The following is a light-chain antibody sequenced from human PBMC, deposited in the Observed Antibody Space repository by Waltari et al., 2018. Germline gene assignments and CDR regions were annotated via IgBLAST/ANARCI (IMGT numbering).Light chain of an antibody. CDR3: QSYDSSLRGSV. J-gene: IGLJ2*01. CDR2: ANN. V-gene: IGLV1-40*01. CDR1: SSTLGAGKH. Sequence: QSVLTQPPSGSGAPGQRVTISCTGSSSTLGAGKHLHWYQQLPGTAPKVLIYANNKRPSGVPDRFSGSKSGTSASLAITGLQAEDEADYYCQSYDSSLRGSVFGGGTKVTVL.